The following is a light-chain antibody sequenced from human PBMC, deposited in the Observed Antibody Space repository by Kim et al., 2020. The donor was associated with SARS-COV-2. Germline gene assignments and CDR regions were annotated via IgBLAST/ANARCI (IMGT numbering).Light chain of an antibody. Sequence: SSELTQDPDVSVALGQTVRSTFQGDSLRKYPASWYQQKPRQAPILVMHDKNNVRPLGVPDQFSVSNSGNTAFLTITGAQVEEEATYYFGSRDSSGPGVFAGGPRLSV. V-gene: IGLV3-19*01. CDR1: SLRKYP. CDR3: GSRDSSGPGV. CDR2: DKN. J-gene: IGLJ3*02.